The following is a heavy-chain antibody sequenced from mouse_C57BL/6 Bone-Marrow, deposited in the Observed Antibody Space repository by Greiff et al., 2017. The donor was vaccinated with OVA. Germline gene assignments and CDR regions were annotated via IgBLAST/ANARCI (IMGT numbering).Heavy chain of an antibody. V-gene: IGHV1-61*01. Sequence: VQLQQPGAELVRPGSSVKLSCKASGYTFTSYWMDWVKQRPGQGLEWIGNIYPSDSETHYNQKFKDKATLTVDKSSSTAYMQLSSLTSEDSAVYYCARGPGTEGYWGQGTTLTVSS. CDR3: ARGPGTEGY. CDR1: GYTFTSYW. CDR2: IYPSDSET. D-gene: IGHD4-1*01. J-gene: IGHJ2*01.